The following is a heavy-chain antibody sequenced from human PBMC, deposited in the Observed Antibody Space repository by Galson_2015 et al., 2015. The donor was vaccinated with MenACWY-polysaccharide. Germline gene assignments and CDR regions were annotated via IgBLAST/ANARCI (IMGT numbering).Heavy chain of an antibody. V-gene: IGHV2-5*02. D-gene: IGHD6-13*01. J-gene: IGHJ4*02. CDR2: IYWDDDK. CDR3: AHRRGDSSTWYITSFDY. Sequence: PALVKPTQTLTLTCTFSGFSLSTSGVGVGWMRQPPGKALEWLALIYWDDDKRYSPSLKSRLTITKDTSKSQVVLTMTSMDPVDTATYYCAHRRGDSSTWYITSFDYWGQGTLVTVSS. CDR1: GFSLSTSGVG.